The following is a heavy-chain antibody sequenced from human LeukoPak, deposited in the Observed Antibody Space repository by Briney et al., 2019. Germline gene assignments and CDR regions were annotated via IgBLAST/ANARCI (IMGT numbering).Heavy chain of an antibody. D-gene: IGHD4-17*01. V-gene: IGHV3-21*01. CDR2: ISSSSSYI. CDR1: GFTFTSYS. J-gene: IGHJ4*02. Sequence: PGGSLRLSCAASGFTFTSYSMNWVRQAPGKGLEWVSSISSSSSYIYYADSVKGRFTISRDNAKDSLYLQMNSLRAEDTAVYYCARDYYGDYLFDYWGQGTLVTVSS. CDR3: ARDYYGDYLFDY.